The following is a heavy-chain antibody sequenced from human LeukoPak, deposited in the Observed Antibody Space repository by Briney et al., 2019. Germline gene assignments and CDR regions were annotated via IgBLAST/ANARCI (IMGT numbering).Heavy chain of an antibody. D-gene: IGHD1-14*01. J-gene: IGHJ4*02. CDR2: INSDGSST. V-gene: IGHV3-74*01. Sequence: GGSLRLSCAASGFTFSSYWMHWVRQAPGKGLVWVSRINSDGSSTDYADSVKGRFTISRDNAKNTLYLQMNSLRAEDTAIYYCGRVVTTSEDWGQGILATVST. CDR1: GFTFSSYW. CDR3: GRVVTTSED.